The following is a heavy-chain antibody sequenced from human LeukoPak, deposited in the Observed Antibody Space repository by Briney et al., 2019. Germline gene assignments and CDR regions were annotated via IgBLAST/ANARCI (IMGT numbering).Heavy chain of an antibody. J-gene: IGHJ6*02. CDR1: GFTFSNAW. CDR2: IIDKPDGGTT. V-gene: IGHV3-15*01. CDR3: TTDNAPGMDV. Sequence: GGSLRLSCAASGFTFSNAWMSWVRQAPGRGLEWVGLIIDKPDGGTTDYAAPVKGRFTISRAKSMLYLQMDSLKTEDTAVYYCTTDNAPGMDVWGQGTTVTVSS. D-gene: IGHD2-2*01.